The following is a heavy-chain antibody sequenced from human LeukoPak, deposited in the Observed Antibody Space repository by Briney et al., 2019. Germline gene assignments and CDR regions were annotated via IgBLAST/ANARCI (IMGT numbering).Heavy chain of an antibody. D-gene: IGHD2-2*01. CDR2: FDPEDGEK. J-gene: IGHJ4*02. V-gene: IGHV1-24*01. Sequence: ASVKVSCKVSGYTLTELSISMLWLRKTHGEGLEWMGGFDPEDGEKIYAQKFQGRLTMTDDTPTDTAYMELNSLTSEDTAVYYCATAPNIRTRVDYWVQGTLVTVSS. CDR3: ATAPNIRTRVDY. CDR1: GYTLTELS.